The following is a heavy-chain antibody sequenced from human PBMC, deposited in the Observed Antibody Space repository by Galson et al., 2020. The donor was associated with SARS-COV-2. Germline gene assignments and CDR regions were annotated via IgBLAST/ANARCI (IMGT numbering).Heavy chain of an antibody. Sequence: GGSLRLSCAASGFTFRSYGMPWVRQAPGKGLEWVAVIWYDGSNKYYADSVKGRFTIARDNSKNTLYLQMNSLRAEDTAVYDCANAGSSSWGVDYGGQGTLGTVSS. D-gene: IGHD6-13*01. CDR2: IWYDGSNK. CDR3: ANAGSSSWGVDY. V-gene: IGHV3-33*06. J-gene: IGHJ4*02. CDR1: GFTFRSYG.